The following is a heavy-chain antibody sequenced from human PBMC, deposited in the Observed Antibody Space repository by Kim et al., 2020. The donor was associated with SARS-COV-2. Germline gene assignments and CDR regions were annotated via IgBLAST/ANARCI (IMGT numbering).Heavy chain of an antibody. CDR3: ARGWGPTDNDY. V-gene: IGHV4-31*02. CDR2: T. D-gene: IGHD1-26*01. Sequence: TSDNPSRKSRVTMSVDTSKNQFSLRLSAVTAADTAVYYCARGWGPTDNDYWGQGTLVTVSS. J-gene: IGHJ4*02.